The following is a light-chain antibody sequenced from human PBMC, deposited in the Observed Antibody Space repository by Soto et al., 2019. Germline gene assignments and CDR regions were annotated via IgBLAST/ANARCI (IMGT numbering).Light chain of an antibody. CDR2: GVS. CDR1: QTGSNSY. Sequence: VLTQSPATLSLSPGERATLSCRASQTGSNSYLAWYQQKSGQAPRLLIYGVSTRATGTPDRFSGSGSGTDFTLTISRLEPEDFAVYYCQQYGSSPNTFGQGTRLEIK. CDR3: QQYGSSPNT. J-gene: IGKJ5*01. V-gene: IGKV3-20*01.